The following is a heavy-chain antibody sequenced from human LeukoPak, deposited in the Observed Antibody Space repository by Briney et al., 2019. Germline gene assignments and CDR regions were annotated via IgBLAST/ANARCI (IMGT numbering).Heavy chain of an antibody. Sequence: ASVKVSCKASGYTFTSYYMHWVRQAPGQGLEWMGIINPSGGSTSYAQKLQGRVTMTTDTSTSTAYMELRSLRSDDTAVYYCARGRGASRRGYFDYWGQGTLVTVSS. V-gene: IGHV1-46*01. CDR3: ARGRGASRRGYFDY. CDR2: INPSGGST. J-gene: IGHJ4*02. CDR1: GYTFTSYY.